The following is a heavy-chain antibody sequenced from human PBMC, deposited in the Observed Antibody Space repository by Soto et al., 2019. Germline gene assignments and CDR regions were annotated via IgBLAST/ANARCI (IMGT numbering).Heavy chain of an antibody. CDR2: IYDSGST. CDR1: GGSISGGVGGLYY. J-gene: IGHJ5*02. CDR3: ARHWNSAYSSSWYRGGVALNENWFDP. V-gene: IGHV4-30-4*01. Sequence: SETLSLTCTVSGGSISGGVGGLYYWSWIRQPPGKGLEWIGYIYDSGSTYYNPSLKSRVTISVDTSKNQFSLKLSSVTAADTAVYYCARHWNSAYSSSWYRGGVALNENWFDPWGQGTLVTVSS. D-gene: IGHD6-13*01.